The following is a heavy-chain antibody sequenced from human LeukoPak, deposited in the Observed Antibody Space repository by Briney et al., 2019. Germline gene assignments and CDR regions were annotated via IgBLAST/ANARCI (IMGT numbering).Heavy chain of an antibody. Sequence: PGGSLRLSCAASGFTFSSYGMPWVRQAPGKGLEWVAVIWYDGSNKYYADSVKGRFTISRDNSKNTLYLQMNSLRAEDTAVYYCARGIGTTVTIHDAFDIWGQGTMVTVSS. D-gene: IGHD4-17*01. V-gene: IGHV3-33*01. CDR3: ARGIGTTVTIHDAFDI. CDR2: IWYDGSNK. J-gene: IGHJ3*02. CDR1: GFTFSSYG.